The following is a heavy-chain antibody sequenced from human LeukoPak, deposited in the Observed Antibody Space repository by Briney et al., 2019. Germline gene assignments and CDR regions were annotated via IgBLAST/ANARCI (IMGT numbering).Heavy chain of an antibody. CDR2: IYSSGST. J-gene: IGHJ4*02. CDR3: ARVSLVRGAPDYYFDY. CDR1: GGSIGSSTYY. D-gene: IGHD3-10*01. V-gene: IGHV4-61*02. Sequence: SETLSLTCTVSGGSIGSSTYYWGWIRQPAGKGLEWIGRIYSSGSTNYNPSLKSRVTMSVDTSKNQFSLKLSSVTAADTAVYYCARVSLVRGAPDYYFDYWGQGTLVTVSS.